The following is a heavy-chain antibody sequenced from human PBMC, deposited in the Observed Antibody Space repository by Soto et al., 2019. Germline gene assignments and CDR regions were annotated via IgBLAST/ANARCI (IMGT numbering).Heavy chain of an antibody. CDR3: ARVRCCYLFDY. V-gene: IGHV4-59*01. CDR2: IYYSGST. J-gene: IGHJ4*02. Sequence: PSETLSLTCAVYGGSFSGYYWSRIRQPPGKGLEWIGYIYYSGSTNYNPSLKSRVTISVDTSKNQFSLKLSSVTAADTAVYYCARVRCCYLFDYWGQGTLVTVSS. D-gene: IGHD2-15*01. CDR1: GGSFSGYY.